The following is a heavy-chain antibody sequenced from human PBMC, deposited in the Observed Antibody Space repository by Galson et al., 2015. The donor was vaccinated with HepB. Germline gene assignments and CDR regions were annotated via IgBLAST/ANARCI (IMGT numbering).Heavy chain of an antibody. Sequence: SLRLSCAASGFTFSSYSMNWVRQAPGKGLEWVSYISSSSSTIYYADSVKGRFTISRDNAKNSLYLQMNSLRDEDTAVYYCATPIFADYYYYGMDVWGQGTTVTVSS. V-gene: IGHV3-48*02. CDR2: ISSSSSTI. CDR3: ATPIFADYYYYGMDV. D-gene: IGHD3-3*01. CDR1: GFTFSSYS. J-gene: IGHJ6*02.